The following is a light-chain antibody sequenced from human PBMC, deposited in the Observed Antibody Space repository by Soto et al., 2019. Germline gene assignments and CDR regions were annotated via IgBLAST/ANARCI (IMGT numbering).Light chain of an antibody. V-gene: IGKV3-20*01. CDR2: ETS. Sequence: EIVLTQSPGTLSLSPGERATLSCRASQSVSAGYFAWYQQKPGQAPRLLIYETSSRTTGTPDRFSGGGSGTDFTLTISGLEPEDFAVYYCQQYGNSPTFGPGTKVEIK. CDR3: QQYGNSPT. J-gene: IGKJ1*01. CDR1: QSVSAGY.